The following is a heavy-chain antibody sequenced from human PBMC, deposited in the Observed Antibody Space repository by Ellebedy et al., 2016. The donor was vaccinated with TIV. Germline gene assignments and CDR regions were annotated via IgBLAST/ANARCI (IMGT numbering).Heavy chain of an antibody. D-gene: IGHD3-3*01. Sequence: SETLSLTXAVYGGSFSGYYWSWIRQPPGKGLEWIGEINHSGSTNYNPSLKSRVTISVDTSKNQFSLKLSSVTAADTAVYYCARGHRDFWSGYYTINWFDPWGQGTLVTVSS. J-gene: IGHJ5*02. V-gene: IGHV4-34*01. CDR1: GGSFSGYY. CDR2: INHSGST. CDR3: ARGHRDFWSGYYTINWFDP.